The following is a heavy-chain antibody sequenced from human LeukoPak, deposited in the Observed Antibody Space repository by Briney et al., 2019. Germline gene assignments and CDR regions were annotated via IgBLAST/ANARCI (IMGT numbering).Heavy chain of an antibody. J-gene: IGHJ4*02. V-gene: IGHV3-21*01. D-gene: IGHD3-22*01. CDR2: ISSSSSYI. CDR3: ARGGSGYDAFDY. Sequence: GGSLRLSCAASGFTFSIYSMNWVRQAPGKGLEWVSSISSSSSYIYYADSVKGRFTISRDNAKNSLYLQMNSPRAEDTAVYYCARGGSGYDAFDYWGQGTLVTVSS. CDR1: GFTFSIYS.